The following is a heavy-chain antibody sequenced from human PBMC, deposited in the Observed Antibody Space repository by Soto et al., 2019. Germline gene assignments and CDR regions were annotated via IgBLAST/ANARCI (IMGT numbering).Heavy chain of an antibody. CDR2: FFIGGNT. Sequence: PSETLSLTCTVSGGSISSSTYYWGWMRQPPGKGLEWIASFFIGGNTYYNPSLKSRVTISVDTSKNQFSLKLSSVTAADTAVYYCASSRGYSYGMGNWFDPWGQGTLVTVSS. V-gene: IGHV4-39*07. D-gene: IGHD5-18*01. CDR3: ASSRGYSYGMGNWFDP. J-gene: IGHJ5*02. CDR1: GGSISSSTYY.